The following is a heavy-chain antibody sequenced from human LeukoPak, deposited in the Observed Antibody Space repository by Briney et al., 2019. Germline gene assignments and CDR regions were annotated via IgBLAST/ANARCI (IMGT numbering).Heavy chain of an antibody. D-gene: IGHD5-18*01. CDR1: RFTFSTYW. J-gene: IGHJ4*02. V-gene: IGHV3-7*01. Sequence: GGSLRLSCAASRFTFSTYWMSWVRQAPGKGLEWVANIKQDGSEKYYVDSVKGRFTISRDNAKNSLYLQMNSLRAEDTAVYYCATLLYSYGEYYFDYWGQGTLVTVSS. CDR3: ATLLYSYGEYYFDY. CDR2: IKQDGSEK.